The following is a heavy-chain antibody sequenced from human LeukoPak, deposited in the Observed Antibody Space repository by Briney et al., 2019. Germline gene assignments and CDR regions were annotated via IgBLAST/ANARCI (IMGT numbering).Heavy chain of an antibody. CDR2: ISFAGDIY. J-gene: IGHJ4*02. Sequence: SGGSLRLSCAASGFTFTSYAMHWVRQAPGKGLEWVAVISFAGDIYYYADSVKGRFTISRDNSKNTLYLQMNSLRAEDTAVYYCAKDPRSGRLGLNFAYWGQGTLVTVSS. D-gene: IGHD3-10*01. CDR1: GFTFTSYA. V-gene: IGHV3-30*04. CDR3: AKDPRSGRLGLNFAY.